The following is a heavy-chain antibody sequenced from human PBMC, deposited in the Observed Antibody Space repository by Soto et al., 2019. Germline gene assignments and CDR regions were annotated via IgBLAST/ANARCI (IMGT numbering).Heavy chain of an antibody. D-gene: IGHD6-19*01. CDR1: GFTFSTYA. V-gene: IGHV3-23*01. CDR2: INGSGDST. CDR3: AKERSSGWSFDY. Sequence: EVQLLESGGGLVQPGGSLRLSCAASGFTFSTYAMNWVRQAPGKGLEWVSGINGSGDSTYYADSVKGRFTVSRDNSKNTLYLQMNSLRAEDTAVFYCAKERSSGWSFDYWGQATLVTVSS. J-gene: IGHJ4*02.